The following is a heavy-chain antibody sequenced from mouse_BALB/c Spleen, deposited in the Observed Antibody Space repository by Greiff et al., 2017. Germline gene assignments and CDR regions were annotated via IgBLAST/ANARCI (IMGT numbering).Heavy chain of an antibody. CDR1: GYSITSGYY. CDR2: ISYDGSN. Sequence: ESGPGLVKPSQSLSLTCSVTGYSITSGYYWYWIRQFPGNKLEWMGYISYDGSNNYNPSLKKRISITRDTSKNQFFLKLNSVTTEDTATYYCAKDSGAMGFAYWGQGTLVTVSA. CDR3: AKDSGAMGFAY. D-gene: IGHD1-1*02. J-gene: IGHJ3*01. V-gene: IGHV3-6*02.